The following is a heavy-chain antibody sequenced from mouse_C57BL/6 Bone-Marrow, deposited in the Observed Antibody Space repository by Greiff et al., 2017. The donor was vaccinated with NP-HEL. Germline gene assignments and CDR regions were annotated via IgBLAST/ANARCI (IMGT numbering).Heavy chain of an antibody. V-gene: IGHV1-82*01. CDR1: GYAFSSSW. J-gene: IGHJ2*01. D-gene: IGHD1-1*01. CDR2: IYPGDGDT. Sequence: QVQLQQSGPELVKPGASVKISCKASGYAFSSSWMNWVKQRPGTGLEWLGRIYPGDGDTNYNGKFKGKATLTADKSSSTAYMQLSSLTSEDSAVYFCARSPLYYGSSYGFDYWGQGTTLTVSS. CDR3: ARSPLYYGSSYGFDY.